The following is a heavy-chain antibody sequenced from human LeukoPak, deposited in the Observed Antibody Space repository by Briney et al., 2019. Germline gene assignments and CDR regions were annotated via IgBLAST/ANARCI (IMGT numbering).Heavy chain of an antibody. CDR2: TSSDLNVK. CDR1: GFTFSSYA. V-gene: IGHV3-30-3*01. D-gene: IGHD3-10*01. CDR3: AREGYYGSGSPPSLYLDY. J-gene: IGHJ4*02. Sequence: GRSLRLSCAASGFTFSSYAMYWVRQAPGKGLEWVAVTSSDLNVKLYTDSVKGRFTISRDNSRSTLYLQMNSLRPEDTAIYYCAREGYYGSGSPPSLYLDYWGQGTLVTVSS.